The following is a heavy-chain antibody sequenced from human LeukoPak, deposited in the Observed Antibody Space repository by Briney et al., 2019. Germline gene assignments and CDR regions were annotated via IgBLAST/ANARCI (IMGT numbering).Heavy chain of an antibody. CDR1: GGSFSGYY. J-gene: IGHJ4*02. V-gene: IGHV4-34*01. D-gene: IGHD6-6*01. CDR3: ARDKGTSYLSSFDY. CDR2: IYHSGST. Sequence: SETLSLTCAVYGGSFSGYYWSWIRQPPGKGLEWIGEIYHSGSTNYNPSLKSRVTISVDTSKNQFSLKLSSVTAADTAVYYCARDKGTSYLSSFDYWGQGTLVTVSS.